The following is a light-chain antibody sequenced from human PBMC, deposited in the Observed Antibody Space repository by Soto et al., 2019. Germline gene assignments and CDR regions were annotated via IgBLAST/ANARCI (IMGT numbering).Light chain of an antibody. V-gene: IGKV1-39*01. CDR2: AAS. J-gene: IGKJ2*01. CDR3: QQSYSSPYT. Sequence: DIQMNQSPSSLSASVGDRVTITCRASQSISTYLNWYQQRPGKAPKLLIYAASSLQRGVPARFSGSGSGTDFTLIISSLQAEDFATYYCQQSYSSPYTFGQGTKLEIK. CDR1: QSISTY.